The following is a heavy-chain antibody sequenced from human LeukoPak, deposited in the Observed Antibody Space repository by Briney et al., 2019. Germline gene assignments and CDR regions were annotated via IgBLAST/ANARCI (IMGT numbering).Heavy chain of an antibody. J-gene: IGHJ4*02. CDR1: GGSISSYY. D-gene: IGHD3-22*01. CDR3: ARNSPYDSSGYFLDY. V-gene: IGHV4-59*01. Sequence: SETLSLTCTVSGGSISSYYWSWIRQPPGKGLEWMGYIYYSGSTNYNPSLKSRVTISVDTSKNQFSLKLSSVTAADTAVYYCARNSPYDSSGYFLDYWGQGTLVTVSS. CDR2: IYYSGST.